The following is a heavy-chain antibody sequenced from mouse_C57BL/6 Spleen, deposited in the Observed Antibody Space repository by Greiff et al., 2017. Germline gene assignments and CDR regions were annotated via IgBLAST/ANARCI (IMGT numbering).Heavy chain of an antibody. D-gene: IGHD3-2*02. V-gene: IGHV1-50*01. CDR1: GYTFTSYW. CDR3: ARQLRFGAMDY. CDR2: IDPSDSDT. Sequence: VQLQQPGAELVKPGASVKLSCKASGYTFTSYWMQWVKQRPGQGLEWIGEIDPSDSDTNYNQKFKGKATLTVDTSSSTAYMQLSSLTSEDSAVYYCARQLRFGAMDYWGQGTSVTVSS. J-gene: IGHJ4*01.